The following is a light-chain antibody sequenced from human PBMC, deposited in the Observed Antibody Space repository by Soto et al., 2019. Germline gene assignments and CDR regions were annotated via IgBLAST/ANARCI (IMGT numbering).Light chain of an antibody. CDR3: HQYNNWPPWT. Sequence: EIVMTQSPATLSVSPGERATLSCRASQSVSSNLAWYQQKPGQAPRLLIYGASTRATGIPARFSGSGSGTEFTLTISRPQSEDFAVYYCHQYNNWPPWTFGQGTKVEIK. V-gene: IGKV3-15*01. CDR2: GAS. J-gene: IGKJ1*01. CDR1: QSVSSN.